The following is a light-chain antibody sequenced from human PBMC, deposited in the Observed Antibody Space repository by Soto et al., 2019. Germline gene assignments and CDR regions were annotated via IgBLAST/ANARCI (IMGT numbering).Light chain of an antibody. Sequence: EVVVTQSPGTLSLSPGARATLSCRASQSVSNSYLAWYQQKPGQPPRLLIYSASSRTTGIPARFSGSGSGTDCTITISSLEPEDFAVYYYQQNGRFTNTFGQGTKQAIK. V-gene: IGKV3-20*01. CDR2: SAS. CDR3: QQNGRFTNT. J-gene: IGKJ2*01. CDR1: QSVSNSY.